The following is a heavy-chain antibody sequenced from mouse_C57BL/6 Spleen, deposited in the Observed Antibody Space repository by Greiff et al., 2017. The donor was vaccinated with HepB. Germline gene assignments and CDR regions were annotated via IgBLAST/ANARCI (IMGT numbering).Heavy chain of an antibody. D-gene: IGHD1-1*01. J-gene: IGHJ3*01. V-gene: IGHV1-74*01. CDR1: GYTFTSYW. Sequence: QVQLQQPGAELVKSGASVKVSCKASGYTFTSYWMHWVKQRPGQGLEWIGRIHPSDSDTNYNQKFKGKATLTVDKSSSTAYMQLSSLTSEDSAVYYCAIPSYYGSFAYWGQGTLVTVSA. CDR2: IHPSDSDT. CDR3: AIPSYYGSFAY.